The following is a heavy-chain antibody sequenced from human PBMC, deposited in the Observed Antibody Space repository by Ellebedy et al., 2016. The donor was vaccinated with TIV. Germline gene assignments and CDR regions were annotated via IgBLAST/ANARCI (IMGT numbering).Heavy chain of an antibody. CDR3: AKVRRTIVVVTATGY. V-gene: IGHV3-30*02. J-gene: IGHJ4*02. CDR1: GSIFDNYG. CDR2: IRYDGTND. D-gene: IGHD2-21*02. Sequence: GESLKISCAASGSIFDNYGMHWVRQAPGKGLEWVAFIRYDGTNDLYADSVKGRFTISRDNSKDTVYLQMNSLRVEDTALYYCAKVRRTIVVVTATGYWGRGTLVTVSS.